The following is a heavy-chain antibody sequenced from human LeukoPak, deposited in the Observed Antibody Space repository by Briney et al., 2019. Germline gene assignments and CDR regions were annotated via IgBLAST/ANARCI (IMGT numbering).Heavy chain of an antibody. CDR2: INNDGSST. J-gene: IGHJ3*02. CDR3: ARSPTYGSGGSGAFDI. Sequence: GGSLRLSCAASGFTFSSYWMHWVRQAPGKGLVWVSRINNDGSSTSYADSVKGRFTISRDNAKNTLYLQMNSLRAEDTAVYYCARSPTYGSGGSGAFDIWGQGTMVTVSS. V-gene: IGHV3-74*01. CDR1: GFTFSSYW. D-gene: IGHD3-10*01.